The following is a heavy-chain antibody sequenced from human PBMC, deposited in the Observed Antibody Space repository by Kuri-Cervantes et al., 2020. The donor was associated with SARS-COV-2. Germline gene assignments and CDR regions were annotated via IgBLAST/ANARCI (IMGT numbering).Heavy chain of an antibody. CDR2: ISSNGDST. CDR1: GFTFSNYA. J-gene: IGHJ4*01. V-gene: IGHV3-64*02. D-gene: IGHD3-3*01. Sequence: GGSLRLSCAASGFTFSNYAMYWVRQAPGKGLEYVSAISSNGDSTYYADSVKGRFTMSRDNSKNTLYLQMGSLRDEDMAVYYCARVSRSGYLDYWGQGTLVTVSS. CDR3: ARVSRSGYLDY.